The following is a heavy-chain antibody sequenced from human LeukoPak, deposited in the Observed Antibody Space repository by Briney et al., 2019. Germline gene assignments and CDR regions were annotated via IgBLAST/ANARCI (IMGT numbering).Heavy chain of an antibody. D-gene: IGHD2-21*02. V-gene: IGHV1-3*03. J-gene: IGHJ4*02. CDR2: INAGNGNT. CDR1: GYTFTSYA. Sequence: ASVKVSCKASGYTFTSYAVHWVRQAPGQRLEWMGWINAGNGNTKYSQEFQGRVTITRDTSASTAYMELSSLRSEDMAVYYCARGTFYCGGDCYSSGFDYWGQGTLVTVSS. CDR3: ARGTFYCGGDCYSSGFDY.